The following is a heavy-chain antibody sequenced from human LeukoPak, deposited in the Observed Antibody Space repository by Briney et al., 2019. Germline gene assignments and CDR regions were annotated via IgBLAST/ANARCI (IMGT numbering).Heavy chain of an antibody. J-gene: IGHJ4*02. CDR1: GFTFSSYG. V-gene: IGHV3-30*18. CDR3: AKGALLWFGELLGEGYY. CDR2: ISYDGSNK. D-gene: IGHD3-10*01. Sequence: GGSLRLSCAASGFTFSSYGMHWVRQAPGKGLEWVAVISYDGSNKYYADSVKGRFTISRDNSKNTLYLQMNSLRAEDTAVYYCAKGALLWFGELLGEGYYWGQGTLVTVSS.